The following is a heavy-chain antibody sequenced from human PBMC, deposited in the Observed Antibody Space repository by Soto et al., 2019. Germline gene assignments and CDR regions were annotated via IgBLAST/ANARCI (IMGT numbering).Heavy chain of an antibody. J-gene: IGHJ5*02. CDR1: GFTFSSYA. V-gene: IGHV3-30-3*01. CDR2: ISYDGSNK. D-gene: IGHD3-16*01. CDR3: ASSIYTNNWFDP. Sequence: GGSLRLSCAASGFTFSSYAMHWVRQAPGKGLEWVAVISYDGSNKYYADSVKGRFTISRDNSKNTLYLQMNSLRAEDTAVYYCASSIYTNNWFDPWGQGTLVTVSS.